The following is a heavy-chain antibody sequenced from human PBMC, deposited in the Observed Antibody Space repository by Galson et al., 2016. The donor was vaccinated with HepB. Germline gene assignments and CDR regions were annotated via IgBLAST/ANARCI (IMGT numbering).Heavy chain of an antibody. D-gene: IGHD3-10*01. J-gene: IGHJ4*02. V-gene: IGHV1-69*01. CDR2: IIPIFGTA. CDR3: ARSGPTYGLYYLDY. CDR1: GGTFSSYS. Sequence: SGGTFSSYSTSWLRQAPGQGLEWMGGIIPIFGTANYAQKFQGRVTITADESTNTAYMELSSLRSEDTAIYFCARSGPTYGLYYLDYWGQGTLVTVSS.